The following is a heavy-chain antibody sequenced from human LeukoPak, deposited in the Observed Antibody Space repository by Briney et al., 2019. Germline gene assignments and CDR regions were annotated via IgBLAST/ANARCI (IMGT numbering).Heavy chain of an antibody. Sequence: GGSPRLSCAAFGFTFNSYSMNWVRQAPGKGLEWVSFISSSSSTIYYADSVKGRFTISRDNAKNSLYLQMNSLRAEDTAVYFCARESYEMATATRTYHFDYWGQGTLVTVSS. J-gene: IGHJ4*02. CDR3: ARESYEMATATRTYHFDY. CDR1: GFTFNSYS. CDR2: ISSSSSTI. V-gene: IGHV3-48*01. D-gene: IGHD5-24*01.